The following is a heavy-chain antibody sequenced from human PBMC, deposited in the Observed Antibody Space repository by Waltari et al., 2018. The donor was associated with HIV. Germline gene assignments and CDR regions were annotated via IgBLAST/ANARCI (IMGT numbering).Heavy chain of an antibody. CDR1: GGSISRGSSY. V-gene: IGHV4-61*02. J-gene: IGHJ6*02. Sequence: QVQLQESGPGLVKPSQTLSLTCTVSGGSISRGSSYWSWIRQPAGKGLGWLGRIYTSGNTDYNPSLKSRVTISVDTSKNQFSLKLTSGTAADMAVYYCARARVRSGYGLYYYYGMDVWGQGTTVTVSS. CDR2: IYTSGNT. D-gene: IGHD5-12*01. CDR3: ARARVRSGYGLYYYYGMDV.